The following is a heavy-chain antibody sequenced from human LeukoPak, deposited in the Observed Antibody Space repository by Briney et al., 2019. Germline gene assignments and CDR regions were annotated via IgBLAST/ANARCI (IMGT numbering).Heavy chain of an antibody. J-gene: IGHJ2*01. D-gene: IGHD3-10*01. V-gene: IGHV4-39*07. Sequence: SETLSLTCTVSGGSISSTNYYWGWIRQPPGKGLEWIGSIYYSGSTYYNPSLKSRVAVSLDTSKKQFSLKVNSVAAADTAVYYCARDRGAYFDLWGRGSLVTVSS. CDR3: ARDRGAYFDL. CDR1: GGSISSTNYY. CDR2: IYYSGST.